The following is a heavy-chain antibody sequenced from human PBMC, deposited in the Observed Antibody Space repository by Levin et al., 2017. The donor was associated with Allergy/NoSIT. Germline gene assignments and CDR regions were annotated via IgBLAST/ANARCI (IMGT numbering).Heavy chain of an antibody. CDR3: ARGVGIAARPKDYNWFDP. V-gene: IGHV1-3*01. Sequence: ASVKVSCKASGYTFTSYAMHWVRQAPGQRLEWMGWINAGNGNTKYSQKFQGRVTITRDTSASTAYMELSSLRSEDTAVYYCARGVGIAARPKDYNWFDPWGQGTLVTVSS. J-gene: IGHJ5*02. D-gene: IGHD6-6*01. CDR2: INAGNGNT. CDR1: GYTFTSYA.